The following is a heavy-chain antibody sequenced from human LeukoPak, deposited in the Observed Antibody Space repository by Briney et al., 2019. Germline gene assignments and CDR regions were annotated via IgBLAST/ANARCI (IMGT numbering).Heavy chain of an antibody. CDR3: AREDDSWGPNNLDL. D-gene: IGHD7-27*01. Sequence: KPSETLSLTCTVSGGSISSYSWSWIRQPPGKGLEWIGYIYYSGSTNNNPSLKSRVTISVDTSKNQFSLKLSSVTAADTAVYYCAREDDSWGPNNLDLWGQGTMVTVSS. V-gene: IGHV4-59*01. CDR2: IYYSGST. J-gene: IGHJ3*01. CDR1: GGSISSYS.